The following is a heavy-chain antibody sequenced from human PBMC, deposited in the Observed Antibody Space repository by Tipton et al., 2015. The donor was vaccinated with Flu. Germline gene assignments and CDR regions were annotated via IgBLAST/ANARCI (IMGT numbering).Heavy chain of an antibody. V-gene: IGHV4-4*07. CDR1: GGSISSYY. CDR2: IYTSGST. CDR3: ARGLKGATRDAFDI. J-gene: IGHJ3*02. D-gene: IGHD1-26*01. Sequence: TLSLTCTVSGGSISSYYWSWIRQPAGKGLEWIGRIYTSGSTNYNPSLKSRVTMSVDTSKNQFSLKLSSVTAADTAVYYRARGLKGATRDAFDIWGQGTMVTVSS.